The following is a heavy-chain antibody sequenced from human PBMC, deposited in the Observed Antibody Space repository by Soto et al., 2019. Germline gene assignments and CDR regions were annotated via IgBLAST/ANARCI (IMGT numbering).Heavy chain of an antibody. J-gene: IGHJ4*02. D-gene: IGHD3-16*01. CDR1: GGSISSGAYY. CDR3: ARVGLRLGDYFDY. V-gene: IGHV4-31*03. CDR2: IYYSGNT. Sequence: QVQLQESGPGLVKPSQTLSLTCTVSGGSISSGAYYWSWIRQHPGKGLEWIGYIYYSGNTYYNPSLKSRVTISVDTSKNQFSRKLSSVTAADTAVYYCARVGLRLGDYFDYWGQGTLVSVSS.